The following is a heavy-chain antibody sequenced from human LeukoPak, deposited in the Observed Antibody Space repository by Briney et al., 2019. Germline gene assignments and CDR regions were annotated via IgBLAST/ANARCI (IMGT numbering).Heavy chain of an antibody. J-gene: IGHJ3*02. CDR2: INRSGRT. V-gene: IGHV3-23*01. CDR3: AKGGYFAFET. D-gene: IGHD2-2*03. CDR1: GFTFSTYD. Sequence: GGSLRLSCAASGFTFSTYDMQWVRQAPGKGLEWVSGINRSGRTYYADSVKGRFTISRDNSKNTLYLQMNSLRAEDTAVYYCAKGGYFAFETWGQGTMVAVSS.